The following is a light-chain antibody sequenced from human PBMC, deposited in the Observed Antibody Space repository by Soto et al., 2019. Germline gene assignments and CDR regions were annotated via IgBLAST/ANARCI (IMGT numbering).Light chain of an antibody. Sequence: AIQMTQSPSSLSASVGDRVTITCRATEDIREDLGWYQQKPGKAPKLLIYAASSLESEVPSRFSGSRSGTDFTLTISSPQPEYCATAFCLHDHGFTLNFGGGTKVESK. V-gene: IGKV1-6*01. J-gene: IGKJ4*01. CDR1: EDIRED. CDR2: AAS. CDR3: LHDHGFTLN.